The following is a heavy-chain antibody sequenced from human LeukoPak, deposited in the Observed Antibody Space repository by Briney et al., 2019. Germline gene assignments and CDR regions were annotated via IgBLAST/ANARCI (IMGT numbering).Heavy chain of an antibody. CDR1: GFTFSSYW. CDR2: IKQDGSEK. Sequence: GGSLRLSCAASGFTFSSYWMSWVRQAPGKGLEWVANIKQDGSEKYYVDSVKGRFTISRDNAKNSLYLQMNSLRAEDTAVYYCASTYDSSGQPPAYWGQGTLVTVYS. D-gene: IGHD3-22*01. J-gene: IGHJ4*02. CDR3: ASTYDSSGQPPAY. V-gene: IGHV3-7*01.